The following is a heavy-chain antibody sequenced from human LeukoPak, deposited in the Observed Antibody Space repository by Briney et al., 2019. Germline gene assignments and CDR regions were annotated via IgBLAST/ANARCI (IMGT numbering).Heavy chain of an antibody. Sequence: GGSLRLSCAASGFTFSSYAMHWVRQAPGKGLEWVAVISYDGSNKYYADSVKGRFTISRDNSKNTLYLQMNSLRAEDTAVYYCARCHRAGFWSGYYIYWGQGTLVTVSS. CDR3: ARCHRAGFWSGYYIY. CDR2: ISYDGSNK. J-gene: IGHJ4*02. D-gene: IGHD3-3*01. CDR1: GFTFSSYA. V-gene: IGHV3-30-3*01.